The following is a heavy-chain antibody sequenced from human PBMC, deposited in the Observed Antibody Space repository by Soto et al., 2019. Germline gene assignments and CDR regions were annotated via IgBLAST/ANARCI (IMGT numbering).Heavy chain of an antibody. CDR1: GGSVTNSSYY. J-gene: IGHJ4*02. CDR3: VSQRTTVPTQAYFDY. D-gene: IGHD4-17*01. CDR2: VYYRGRS. Sequence: SETLSLTCTVSGGSVTNSSYYWGWIRQTPGKGLEWIGSVYYRGRSYSKSSVKSRVTISVDTSKNRFSLSLNSVTASDTAVYFCVSQRTTVPTQAYFDYWGPGALVTVSS. V-gene: IGHV4-39*01.